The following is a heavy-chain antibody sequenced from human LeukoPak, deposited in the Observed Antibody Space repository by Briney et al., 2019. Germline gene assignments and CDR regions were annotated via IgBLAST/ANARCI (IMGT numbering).Heavy chain of an antibody. J-gene: IGHJ5*02. Sequence: GGSLRLSCAASGFTFSSYSMNWVRQAPGKGLEWVSYISSSSSTIYYADSVKGRFTISRDNAKNSLYLQMNGLTAEDTAMYYCARDSYQDYYGRFDPWGQGTLVIVSS. CDR3: ARDSYQDYYGRFDP. V-gene: IGHV3-48*01. CDR1: GFTFSSYS. D-gene: IGHD3-10*01. CDR2: ISSSSSTI.